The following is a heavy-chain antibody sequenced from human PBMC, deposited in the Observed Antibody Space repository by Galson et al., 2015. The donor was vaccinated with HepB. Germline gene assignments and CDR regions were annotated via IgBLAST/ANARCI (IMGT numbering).Heavy chain of an antibody. CDR1: GFTFSSYA. V-gene: IGHV3-23*01. D-gene: IGHD6-13*01. CDR3: ASNPGYSSSWYGHDAFDI. J-gene: IGHJ3*02. Sequence: SLRLSCAASGFTFSSYAMSWVRQAPGKGLEWVSAISGSGGSTYYADSVKGRFTISRDNSKNTLYLQMNSLRAEDTAVYYCASNPGYSSSWYGHDAFDIWGQGTMVTVSS. CDR2: ISGSGGST.